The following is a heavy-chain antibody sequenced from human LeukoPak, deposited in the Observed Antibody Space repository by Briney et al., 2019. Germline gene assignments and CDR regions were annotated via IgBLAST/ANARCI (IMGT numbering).Heavy chain of an antibody. CDR3: ARSGGARWSGYFDY. CDR2: IYYSGST. CDR1: GGSISSYY. J-gene: IGHJ4*02. D-gene: IGHD3-3*01. V-gene: IGHV4-59*08. Sequence: SETLSLTCTVSGGSISSYYWSWIRQPPGKGLEWIGYIYYSGSTNYNPSLKSRVTISVDTSKNQFSLKLSSVTAADTAVYYCARSGGARWSGYFDYWGQGTLVTVSS.